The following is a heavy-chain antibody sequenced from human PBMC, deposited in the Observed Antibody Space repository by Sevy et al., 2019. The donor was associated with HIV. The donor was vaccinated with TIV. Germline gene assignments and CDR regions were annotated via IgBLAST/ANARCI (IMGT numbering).Heavy chain of an antibody. CDR1: GGSITSLY. CDR2: IYYNGHI. Sequence: SETLSLTCTVSGGSITSLYWNWIRQPPGKGLEWIANIYYNGHINYNPSLKNRVTLPLDTSKNQFSLRLSSVAAADTAMYYCAGENAWGRGYSWGQGTLVTVSS. J-gene: IGHJ4*02. CDR3: AGENAWGRGYS. D-gene: IGHD1-26*01. V-gene: IGHV4-59*08.